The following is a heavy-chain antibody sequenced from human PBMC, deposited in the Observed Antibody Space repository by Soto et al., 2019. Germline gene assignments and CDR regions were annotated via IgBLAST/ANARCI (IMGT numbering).Heavy chain of an antibody. CDR2: IYYSGST. J-gene: IGHJ4*02. D-gene: IGHD4-17*01. CDR1: GGSISSGGYY. Sequence: SETLSLTCTVSGGSISSGGYYWSWIRQHPGKGLEWIGYIYYSGSTYYNPSLKSRVTISVDTSKNQFSLKLSPVTAADTAVYYCARTSTVTTTPYFDYWGQGTLVTVSS. V-gene: IGHV4-31*03. CDR3: ARTSTVTTTPYFDY.